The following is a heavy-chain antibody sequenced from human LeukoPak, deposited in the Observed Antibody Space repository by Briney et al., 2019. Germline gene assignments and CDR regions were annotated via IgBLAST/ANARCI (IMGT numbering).Heavy chain of an antibody. Sequence: GGSLRLSRAASGFSFNRYWMHWVRQDPGKGPVWVSRINPDGTITNYAGSVKGRFTISRDNAKSMMYLQMNGLSVEDTAVYYCARGGDGSNSLFNYWGQGTLVTVSS. CDR3: ARGGDGSNSLFNY. J-gene: IGHJ4*02. CDR2: INPDGTIT. CDR1: GFSFNRYW. V-gene: IGHV3-74*01. D-gene: IGHD5-24*01.